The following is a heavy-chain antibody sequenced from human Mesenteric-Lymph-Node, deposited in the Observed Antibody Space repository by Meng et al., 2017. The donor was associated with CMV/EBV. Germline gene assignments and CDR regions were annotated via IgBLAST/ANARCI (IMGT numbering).Heavy chain of an antibody. CDR2: ISSSSISI. D-gene: IGHD1-26*01. V-gene: IGHV3-21*06. CDR1: GFSFNSYS. J-gene: IGHJ6*02. Sequence: GESLKISCAASGFSFNSYSMNWVRQAPGKGLEWVSSISSSSISIYYADSMKGRFTISRDNAKNSLYLQMNSLRDEDTAVYYCARTVVSGSYYEGEYTYYYGLDVWGQGTTVTVSS. CDR3: ARTVVSGSYYEGEYTYYYGLDV.